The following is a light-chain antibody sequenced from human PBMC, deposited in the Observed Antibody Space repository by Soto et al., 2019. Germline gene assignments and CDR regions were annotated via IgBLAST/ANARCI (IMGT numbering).Light chain of an antibody. Sequence: QSALTQPASVSGSPGQSITISCTGTNSDVGSYNLVSWYQQHPGKAPKLLIHEGSKRPSGVSNRFAGSKSGNTASLTISGLQAEDEADYYCSSYAGSSTHVLFGGGTQLTVL. CDR2: EGS. J-gene: IGLJ2*01. V-gene: IGLV2-23*01. CDR3: SSYAGSSTHVL. CDR1: NSDVGSYNL.